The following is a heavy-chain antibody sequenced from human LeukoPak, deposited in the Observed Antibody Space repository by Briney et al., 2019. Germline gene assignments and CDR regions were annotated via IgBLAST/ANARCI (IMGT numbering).Heavy chain of an antibody. Sequence: SETLSLTCTVSGDSISSSNHYWTWARQPPGRGLERIVTSHHSGTTYYSPSLKSRVTISADTPNHQFSLELTFVRAPATAVYWCARYSRSTGFGSWGQGTQVTVSS. D-gene: IGHD4-11*01. J-gene: IGHJ4*02. V-gene: IGHV4-39*01. CDR3: ARYSRSTGFGS. CDR2: SHHSGTT. CDR1: GDSISSSNHY.